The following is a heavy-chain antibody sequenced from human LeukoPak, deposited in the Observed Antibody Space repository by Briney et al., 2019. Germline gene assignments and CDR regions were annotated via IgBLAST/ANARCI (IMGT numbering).Heavy chain of an antibody. V-gene: IGHV4-61*01. CDR2: TYYSGST. CDR3: ARGDDILTGYTQFDP. J-gene: IGHJ5*02. CDR1: GGSVSSGSYY. Sequence: SETLSLTCTVSGGSVSSGSYYWSWIRQPPGKGLEWIGYTYYSGSTNYNPSLKSRVTISVDTSKNQFSLKLSSVTAADTAVYYCARGDDILTGYTQFDPWGQGTLVTVSS. D-gene: IGHD3-9*01.